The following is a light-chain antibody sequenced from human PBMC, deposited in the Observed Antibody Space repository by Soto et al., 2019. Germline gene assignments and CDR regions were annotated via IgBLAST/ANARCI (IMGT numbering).Light chain of an antibody. Sequence: QSALTQPPSASGSPGQSVANACTGTSSDVGGYNYVSWYQQHPGKAPKLMIYEVNKRPSGVPDRFSGSKSGNTASLTVSSLQAEDEADYYCSSYAGSSNVFGTGTKLTVL. CDR1: SSDVGGYNY. CDR2: EVN. CDR3: SSYAGSSNV. V-gene: IGLV2-8*01. J-gene: IGLJ1*01.